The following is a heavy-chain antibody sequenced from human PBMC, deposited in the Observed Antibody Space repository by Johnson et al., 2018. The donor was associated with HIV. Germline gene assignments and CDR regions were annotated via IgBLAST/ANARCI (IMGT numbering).Heavy chain of an antibody. D-gene: IGHD5-18*01. V-gene: IGHV3-7*02. Sequence: VQPVESGGGLVQRGGSLRLSCAASGFIFNNYWMSWVRQAPGKGLEWLANIKEDGSEDYYVDSLKGRFTISRDNAQNLYLQIDAVRPEDPAVYYCAKGEAQEGWIQLQSYAFDFWGQGTMVTVSS. CDR2: IKEDGSED. CDR3: AKGEAQEGWIQLQSYAFDF. J-gene: IGHJ3*01. CDR1: GFIFNNYW.